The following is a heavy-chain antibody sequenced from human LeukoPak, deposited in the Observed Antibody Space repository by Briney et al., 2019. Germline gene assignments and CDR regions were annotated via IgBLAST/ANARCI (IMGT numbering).Heavy chain of an antibody. CDR2: ISPYNGNT. J-gene: IGHJ4*02. V-gene: IGHV1-18*01. CDR1: GYTFSSFG. Sequence: GASVKVSCKASGYTFSSFGFMWVRQAPGQGLEWMGWISPYNGNTKSAQKFQGRVTMTTDTSSSTAYMELRSLRSDDTAVYYCASGYYSDGSGYSPADYWGQGTLVTVSS. D-gene: IGHD3-22*01. CDR3: ASGYYSDGSGYSPADY.